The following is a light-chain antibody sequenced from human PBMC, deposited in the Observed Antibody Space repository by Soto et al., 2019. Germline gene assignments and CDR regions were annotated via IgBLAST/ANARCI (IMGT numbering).Light chain of an antibody. J-gene: IGKJ3*01. Sequence: EIVLTQSPGTLSLSPGERATLSCRASQSVSSSYLAWYKQKPGQAPRLLIYGASSRATGIPDRFSGSGSGTDFTLTISRLEPEDFAVYYCRQYGSSPLFTFGPGTKVDIK. CDR3: RQYGSSPLFT. CDR2: GAS. V-gene: IGKV3-20*01. CDR1: QSVSSSY.